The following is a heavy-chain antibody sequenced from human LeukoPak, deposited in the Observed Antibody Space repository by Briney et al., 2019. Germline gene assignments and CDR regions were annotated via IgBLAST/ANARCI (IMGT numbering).Heavy chain of an antibody. Sequence: SLRLSCAASGFTFDDYAMHWVRQAPGKGLEWVSGISWNSGTIGYADSVKGRFTISRDNAKNSLYLQMNSLRAEDTALYYCAKDPDGSGSMDYWGQGTLVTVSS. J-gene: IGHJ4*02. CDR3: AKDPDGSGSMDY. V-gene: IGHV3-9*01. CDR1: GFTFDDYA. CDR2: ISWNSGTI. D-gene: IGHD3-10*01.